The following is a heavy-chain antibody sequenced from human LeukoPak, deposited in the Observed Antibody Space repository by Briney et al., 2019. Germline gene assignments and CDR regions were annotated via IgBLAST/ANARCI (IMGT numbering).Heavy chain of an antibody. D-gene: IGHD6-13*01. V-gene: IGHV4-59*01. CDR1: GGSITTYY. CDR2: IYYTGST. CDR3: ARTIAAAGPYFDY. J-gene: IGHJ4*02. Sequence: SETLSLTCTVSGGSITTYYWSWIRQSPGKGLEWIGYIYYTGSTNYNPSLHSRVTISVDTSRNQFSLKLSSVTAADTAVYYCARTIAAAGPYFDYWGQGTLVTVSS.